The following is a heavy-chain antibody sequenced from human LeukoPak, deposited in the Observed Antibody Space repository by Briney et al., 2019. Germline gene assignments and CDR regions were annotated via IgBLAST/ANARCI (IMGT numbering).Heavy chain of an antibody. CDR2: IYSGGST. CDR3: ATGGSYYPPVFDY. Sequence: PGGSLRLSCAASGVTLSPYGMHWVRQAPGKGLEWVSVIYSGGSTYYADSVKGRFTISRDNSKNTLYLQMSSLRAEDTAVYYCATGGSYYPPVFDYWGQGTLVTVSS. V-gene: IGHV3-66*01. D-gene: IGHD1-26*01. CDR1: GVTLSPYG. J-gene: IGHJ4*02.